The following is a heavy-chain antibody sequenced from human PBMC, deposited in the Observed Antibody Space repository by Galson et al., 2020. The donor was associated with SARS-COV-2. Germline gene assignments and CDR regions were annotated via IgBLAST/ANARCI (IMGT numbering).Heavy chain of an antibody. CDR1: GFTFSSSN. CDR3: ARASSGYSYGFYWDFDL. D-gene: IGHD5-18*01. Sequence: GGSLRLSCAASGFTFSSSNMHWVRQAPGKGLEWVTVISYDGSNTYYVDSVKGRFTISRDTSKNTLFLQMNSLRAEDTAVYYCARASSGYSYGFYWDFDLWGRGPLVTVSS. J-gene: IGHJ2*01. CDR2: ISYDGSNT. V-gene: IGHV3-30*03.